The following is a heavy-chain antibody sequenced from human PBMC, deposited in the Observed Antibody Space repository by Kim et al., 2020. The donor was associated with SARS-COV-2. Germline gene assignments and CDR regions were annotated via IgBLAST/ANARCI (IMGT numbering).Heavy chain of an antibody. CDR3: VREPVGQDYGMDI. J-gene: IGHJ6*02. CDR2: IWSDGSSE. Sequence: GGSLRLSCVASGFTFSNYIMHWVRQAPGKGLEWVTVIWSDGSSEHYADSVKGRFAISRDNSKNTLFLQMSSLTAEDTAVYYCVREPVGQDYGMDIWGQGTAVTVPS. V-gene: IGHV3-33*08. D-gene: IGHD1-26*01. CDR1: GFTFSNYI.